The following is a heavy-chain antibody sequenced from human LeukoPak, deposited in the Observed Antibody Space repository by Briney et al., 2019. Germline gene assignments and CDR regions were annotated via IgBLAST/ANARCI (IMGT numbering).Heavy chain of an antibody. D-gene: IGHD5-24*01. Sequence: SETLSLTCTVSGGSISSYYWSWIRQPPGKGLEWLGYIYYSGSTNYNPSLKSRVTISVDTSKNQFSLKLSSVTAADTAVYYCARERDGYNHMMDAFDIWGQGTMVTVSS. J-gene: IGHJ3*02. CDR3: ARERDGYNHMMDAFDI. CDR2: IYYSGST. CDR1: GGSISSYY. V-gene: IGHV4-59*01.